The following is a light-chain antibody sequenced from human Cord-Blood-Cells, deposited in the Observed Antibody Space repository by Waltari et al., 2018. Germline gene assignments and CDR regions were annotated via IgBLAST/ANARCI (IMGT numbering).Light chain of an antibody. J-gene: IGKJ3*01. Sequence: EIVLTQPPATLSLSQGERDTISCRASQSVSSYLTWYQQKPGQAPRLLIYDASNRATGIPARFSGSGSGTDFTLTISSLEPEDFAVYDCQQRSNWPETFGPGTKVDIK. CDR2: DAS. CDR1: QSVSSY. V-gene: IGKV3-11*01. CDR3: QQRSNWPET.